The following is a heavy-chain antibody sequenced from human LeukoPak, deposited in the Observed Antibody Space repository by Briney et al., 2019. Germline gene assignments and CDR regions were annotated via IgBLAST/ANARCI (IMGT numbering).Heavy chain of an antibody. CDR2: IYYSGST. CDR3: ARGPTVKYFDY. Sequence: TSETLSLTCTVSGGSISSTTYCWGWIRQPPGKGLEWIGTIYYSGSTYYNPSLKSRVTISVDTPKNQFSLKLSSVTAADTAVYYCARGPTVKYFDYWGQGTLVTVSS. V-gene: IGHV4-39*07. CDR1: GGSISSTTYC. D-gene: IGHD4-11*01. J-gene: IGHJ4*02.